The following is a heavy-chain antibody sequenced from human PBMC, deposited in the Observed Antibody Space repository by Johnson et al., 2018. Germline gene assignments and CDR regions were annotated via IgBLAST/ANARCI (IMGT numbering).Heavy chain of an antibody. CDR2: ISESGGST. J-gene: IGHJ6*02. V-gene: IGHV3-23*04. D-gene: IGHD3-3*01. CDR3: AKDPGTYDDFWSGYSNPYGMDV. Sequence: VQLVESGGGLVQPGGSRRLSCAASGFSFSTHAMSWVRQAPGTGLAWVSAISESGGSTYQADSVRGRFTVFRDNFRNTLYLQMNSLGAEDTAVYYCAKDPGTYDDFWSGYSNPYGMDVWGQGTTVTVSS. CDR1: GFSFSTHA.